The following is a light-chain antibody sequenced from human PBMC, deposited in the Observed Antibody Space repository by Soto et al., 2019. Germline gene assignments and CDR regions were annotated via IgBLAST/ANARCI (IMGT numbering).Light chain of an antibody. J-gene: IGLJ1*01. CDR1: SSDVAEYKY. CDR3: SAYTTSIALYV. V-gene: IGLV2-14*03. Sequence: QSVLTQPASVSGSPGQSITISCTETSSDVAEYKYVSWYQQHPGRAPKLIIYDVSNRPSGVSNRFSGSKSGSTASLTISGLQAEYEADYYCSAYTTSIALYVFGPGTKVTVL. CDR2: DVS.